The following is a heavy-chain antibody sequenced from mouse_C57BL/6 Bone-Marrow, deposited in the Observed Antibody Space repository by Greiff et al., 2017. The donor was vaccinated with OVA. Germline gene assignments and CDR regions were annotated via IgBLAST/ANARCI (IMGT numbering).Heavy chain of an antibody. CDR2: IRSKSNNYAT. V-gene: IGHV10-1*01. CDR3: VRQGPPYWYFDV. CDR1: GFSFNTYA. J-gene: IGHJ1*03. Sequence: EVQLVESGGGLVQPKGSLKLSCAASGFSFNTYAMNWVRQAPGKGLEWVARIRSKSNNYATYYADSVKDRFTISRDDSESMLYLQMNNLKTEDTAMYYCVRQGPPYWYFDVWGTGTTVTVSS.